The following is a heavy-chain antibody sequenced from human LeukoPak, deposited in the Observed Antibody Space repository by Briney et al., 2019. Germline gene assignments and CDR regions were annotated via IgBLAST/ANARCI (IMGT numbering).Heavy chain of an antibody. D-gene: IGHD2-2*01. CDR2: IYYSGST. Sequence: SETLSLTCTVSGGSISSGDYYWSWIRQPPGKGLEWIGYIYYSGSTYYNPSLKSRVTIAVDTSKNQFSLKLSSVTAADRAVYYCASSPVVYCSSTSCPVVLDYCGEGTLVTVSS. CDR1: GGSISSGDYY. J-gene: IGHJ4*02. V-gene: IGHV4-30-4*01. CDR3: ASSPVVYCSSTSCPVVLDY.